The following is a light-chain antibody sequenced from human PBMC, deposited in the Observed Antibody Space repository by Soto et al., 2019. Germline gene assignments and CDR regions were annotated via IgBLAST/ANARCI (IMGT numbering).Light chain of an antibody. Sequence: EIVMAQSPATLSVSPGERATLSCRASQSVSTNLAWYQQKPGQAPRLLIYGASTRATGIPARFSGSGSGTEITLTISSLQSEDFAVYYCQQYNNSYTFGQGTKLEIK. V-gene: IGKV3-15*01. CDR2: GAS. J-gene: IGKJ2*01. CDR1: QSVSTN. CDR3: QQYNNSYT.